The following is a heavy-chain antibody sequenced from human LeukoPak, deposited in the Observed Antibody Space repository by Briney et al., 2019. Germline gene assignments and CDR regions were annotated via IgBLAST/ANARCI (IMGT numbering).Heavy chain of an antibody. J-gene: IGHJ4*02. CDR1: GGSFSGYY. CDR3: ARRGMGSSGYNDY. CDR2: INHSGST. Sequence: KPSETLSLTCAVYGGSFSGYYWSWIRQPPGKGLEWIGEINHSGSTNYNPSLKSRVTISVDTSKNQFSLKLSSVTAADTAVYYCARRGMGSSGYNDYWGQGTLVTVSS. V-gene: IGHV4-34*01. D-gene: IGHD3-22*01.